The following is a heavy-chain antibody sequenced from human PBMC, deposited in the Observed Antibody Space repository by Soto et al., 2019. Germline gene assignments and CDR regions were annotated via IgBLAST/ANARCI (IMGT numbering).Heavy chain of an antibody. CDR3: ASSTYYDFWSGHRFDY. V-gene: IGHV4-59*08. CDR2: IYYSGST. J-gene: IGHJ4*02. D-gene: IGHD3-3*01. Sequence: SETLSLTCTVSGGSISSYYWSWIRQPPGKGLEWIGYIYYSGSTNYNPSLKSRVTISVDTSKNQFSLKLSSVTAADTAVYYCASSTYYDFWSGHRFDYWGQGTLVTVSS. CDR1: GGSISSYY.